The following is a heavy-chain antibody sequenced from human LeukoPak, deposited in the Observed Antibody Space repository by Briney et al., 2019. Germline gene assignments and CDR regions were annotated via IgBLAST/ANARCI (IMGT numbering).Heavy chain of an antibody. CDR2: ISSSGSTI. D-gene: IGHD3-9*01. V-gene: IGHV3-48*03. J-gene: IGHJ4*02. Sequence: GGSLRHSCVASGFTFSSYEMNWVRQAPGKGLEWVSYISSSGSTIYYADSVKGRFTISRDNAKNSLYLQMNSLRAEDTAVYYCARSDYDILTGYRLSFDYWGQGTLVTVSS. CDR3: ARSDYDILTGYRLSFDY. CDR1: GFTFSSYE.